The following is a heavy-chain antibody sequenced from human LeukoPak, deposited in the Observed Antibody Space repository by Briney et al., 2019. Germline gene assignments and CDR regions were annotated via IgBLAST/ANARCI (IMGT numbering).Heavy chain of an antibody. V-gene: IGHV3-30*02. CDR1: EFSVGSNY. Sequence: GGSLRLSCAASEFSVGSNYMTWVRQAPGKGLEWVAFIWYDGSNKYYADSVKGRFTISRDNSKNTLYLQMNSLRAGDTAVYYCAKPHFDDWGQGTLVTVSS. J-gene: IGHJ4*02. CDR2: IWYDGSNK. CDR3: AKPHFDD.